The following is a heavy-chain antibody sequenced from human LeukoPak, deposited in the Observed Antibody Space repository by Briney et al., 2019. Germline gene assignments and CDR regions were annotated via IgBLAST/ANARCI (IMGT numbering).Heavy chain of an antibody. J-gene: IGHJ4*02. CDR1: GGTFSSYA. Sequence: ASVKVSCKASGGTFSSYAINWVRQATGQGLEWMGWMNPNSGNTGYAQKFQGRVTMTRNTSISTAYMELSSLRSEDTAVYHCARGVYQLLYGTYYFDYWGQGTLVTVSS. CDR3: ARGVYQLLYGTYYFDY. D-gene: IGHD2-2*02. CDR2: MNPNSGNT. V-gene: IGHV1-8*02.